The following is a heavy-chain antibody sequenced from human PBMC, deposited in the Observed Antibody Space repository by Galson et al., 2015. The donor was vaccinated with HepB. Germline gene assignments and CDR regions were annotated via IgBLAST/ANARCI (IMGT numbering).Heavy chain of an antibody. J-gene: IGHJ4*02. Sequence: SPRLSCAASGFTFDDYGMSWVRQAPGKGLEWVSGINWNGGSTGYADSVKGRFTISRDNAKNSLYLQMNSLRAEDTALYYCATDSLGARTFDYWGQGTLVTVSS. CDR1: GFTFDDYG. V-gene: IGHV3-20*04. CDR3: ATDSLGARTFDY. CDR2: INWNGGST. D-gene: IGHD1-26*01.